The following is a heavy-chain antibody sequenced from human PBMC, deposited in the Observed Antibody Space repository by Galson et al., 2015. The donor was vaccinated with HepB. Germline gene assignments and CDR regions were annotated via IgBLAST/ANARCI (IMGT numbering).Heavy chain of an antibody. J-gene: IGHJ6*02. CDR3: ATRGVCTNGVCSNPGYYYYGMDV. Sequence: SVKVSCKASGYTLTELSMHWVRQAPGKGLEWMGGFDPEDGETIYAQKFQGRVTMTEDTSTDTAYMELSSLRSEDTAVYYCATRGVCTNGVCSNPGYYYYGMDVWGQGTTVTVSS. CDR1: GYTLTELS. V-gene: IGHV1-24*01. D-gene: IGHD2-8*01. CDR2: FDPEDGET.